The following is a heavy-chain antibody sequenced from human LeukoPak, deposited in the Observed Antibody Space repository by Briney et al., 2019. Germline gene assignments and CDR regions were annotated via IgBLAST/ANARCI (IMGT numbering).Heavy chain of an antibody. J-gene: IGHJ4*02. V-gene: IGHV4-59*01. CDR2: VHHSGSA. Sequence: SETLSPTCTVSGASISTYYWSWIRQPPGKGLEWIGYVHHSGSANYNPSLKSRVTISVDTSKNQFSLKLTSVTAADTAVYYCARGGPDVEMATTIDYWGQGTLVTVSS. CDR1: GASISTYY. D-gene: IGHD5-24*01. CDR3: ARGGPDVEMATTIDY.